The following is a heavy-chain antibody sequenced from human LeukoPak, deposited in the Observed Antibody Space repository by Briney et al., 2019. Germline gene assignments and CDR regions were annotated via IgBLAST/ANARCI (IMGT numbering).Heavy chain of an antibody. D-gene: IGHD2-2*01. CDR1: GFTFSSYS. V-gene: IGHV3-21*06. Sequence: GGSLRLSCAASGFTFSSYSMVWVRQAPGKGLEWVSSISSGSNYIYYADSVKGRFTISRDNARTSLYLQMNSLRAEDTAVYYCAKDVPADYWGQGTLVTVSS. CDR2: ISSGSNYI. J-gene: IGHJ4*02. CDR3: AKDVPADY.